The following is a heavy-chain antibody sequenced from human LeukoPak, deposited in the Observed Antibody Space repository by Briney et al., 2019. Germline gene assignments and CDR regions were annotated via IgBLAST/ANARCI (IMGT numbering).Heavy chain of an antibody. CDR1: DGSITNYD. J-gene: IGHJ6*02. CDR3: ASFMTTVTTSYYYGMDV. Sequence: ETLSLTCTVSDGSITNYDWSWVRQPPGKGLEWVANIKQDGSEKYYVDSVKGRFTISRDNAKNSLYLQMNSLRAEDTAVYYCASFMTTVTTSYYYGMDVWGQGTTVTVSS. D-gene: IGHD4-17*01. CDR2: IKQDGSEK. V-gene: IGHV3-7*01.